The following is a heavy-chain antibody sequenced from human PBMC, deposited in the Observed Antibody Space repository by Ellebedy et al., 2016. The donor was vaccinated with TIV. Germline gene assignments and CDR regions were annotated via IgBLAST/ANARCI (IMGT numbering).Heavy chain of an antibody. CDR1: GFTFSSYG. Sequence: GESLKISCAASGFTFSSYGMHWVRQAPGKGLEWVAGIGVGGGSTYYADSMKGRFTISRDNSKNTLYLQMSSLRAEDTAVYYCSFKGVATRVYWGQGTLVTVSS. CDR3: SFKGVATRVY. CDR2: IGVGGGST. V-gene: IGHV3-23*01. J-gene: IGHJ4*02. D-gene: IGHD4-23*01.